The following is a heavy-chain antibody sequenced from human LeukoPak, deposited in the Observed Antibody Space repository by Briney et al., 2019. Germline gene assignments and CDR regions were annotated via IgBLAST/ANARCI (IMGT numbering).Heavy chain of an antibody. V-gene: IGHV3-72*01. Sequence: GGSLRLSCAASRFTFSGSWMTWVRQAPGKGLEWVGRIRKKDSSYTTEYAASVKGRFTISRDDSENSLYLQMNSLKTEDTALYYCAKGYSSAGYWYSGDYWGXGTLVTVSS. J-gene: IGHJ4*02. CDR2: IRKKDSSYTT. CDR3: AKGYSSAGYWYSGDY. CDR1: RFTFSGSW. D-gene: IGHD2-15*01.